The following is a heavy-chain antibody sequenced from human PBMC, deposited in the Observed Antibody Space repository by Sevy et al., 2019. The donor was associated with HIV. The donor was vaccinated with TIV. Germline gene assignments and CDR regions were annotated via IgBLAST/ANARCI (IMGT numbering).Heavy chain of an antibody. J-gene: IGHJ6*02. Sequence: GGSLRLSCAASGFTFSNAWMSWVRHAPGKGLEWVGRIKSKTDGGTTDYAAPVKGRFTISRDDSKNTLYLQMNSLKTEDTAVYYCTTVGWLESDYYYYGMDVWGQGTTVTVSS. CDR3: TTVGWLESDYYYYGMDV. CDR1: GFTFSNAW. CDR2: IKSKTDGGTT. V-gene: IGHV3-15*01. D-gene: IGHD6-19*01.